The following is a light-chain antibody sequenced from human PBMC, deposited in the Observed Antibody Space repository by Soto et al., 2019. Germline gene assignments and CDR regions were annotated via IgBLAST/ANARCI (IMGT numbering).Light chain of an antibody. CDR1: NSDVGGYNF. Sequence: QSALTQPRSVSGSPGQSVTISCTGTNSDVGGYNFVSWYQQHPGKAPKLMIYDVSKRPSGVPDRFSGSKSGNTASLTISGLQAEDEADYYCCSYAGSYTWVFGGGTKRPS. CDR3: CSYAGSYTWV. J-gene: IGLJ3*02. V-gene: IGLV2-11*01. CDR2: DVS.